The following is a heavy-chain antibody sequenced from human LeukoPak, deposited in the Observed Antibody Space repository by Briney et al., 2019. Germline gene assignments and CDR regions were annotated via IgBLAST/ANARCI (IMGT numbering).Heavy chain of an antibody. CDR2: INHSGST. CDR1: GGSFSGYY. Sequence: SETLSLTCAVYGGSFSGYYWSWIRQPPGKGLEWIGEINHSGSTNYNPSLKSRVTISVDTSKNQFSLKLSSVTAADTAVYYCARGPNDIAAAGLYGMDVRGQGTTVTVSS. J-gene: IGHJ6*02. CDR3: ARGPNDIAAAGLYGMDV. V-gene: IGHV4-34*01. D-gene: IGHD6-13*01.